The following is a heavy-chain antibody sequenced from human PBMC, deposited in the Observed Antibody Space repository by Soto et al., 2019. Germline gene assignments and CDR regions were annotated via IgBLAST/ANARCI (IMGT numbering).Heavy chain of an antibody. CDR2: IYYSGST. D-gene: IGHD1-1*01. Sequence: SETLSLTCTVSGGSISSYYWSWIRQPPGKGLEWIGYIYYSGSTNYNPSLKSRVTISVDTSKNQFSLKLSSVTAADTAVYYCARESPKSTIDYWGQGTLVTVSS. J-gene: IGHJ4*02. V-gene: IGHV4-59*01. CDR3: ARESPKSTIDY. CDR1: GGSISSYY.